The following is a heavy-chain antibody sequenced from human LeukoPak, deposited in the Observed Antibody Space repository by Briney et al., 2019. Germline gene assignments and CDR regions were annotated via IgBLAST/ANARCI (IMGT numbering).Heavy chain of an antibody. V-gene: IGHV1-46*01. J-gene: IGHJ4*02. CDR3: ARGRDGNKPEADY. CDR2: INTSGSST. CDR1: GYTFTTYC. Sequence: ASVKVSCKASGYTFTTYCMHWVRQAPGQGLEWMGTINTSGSSTIYVQKFQGRVTMTRDTPTSTLYMELSSLRSEDTAVYYCARGRDGNKPEADYWGQGTLVTVSP. D-gene: IGHD5-24*01.